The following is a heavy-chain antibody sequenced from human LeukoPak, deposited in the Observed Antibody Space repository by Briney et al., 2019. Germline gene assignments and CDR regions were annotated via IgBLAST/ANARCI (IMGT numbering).Heavy chain of an antibody. D-gene: IGHD6-13*01. CDR2: IKEDGSEK. V-gene: IGHV3-7*03. CDR3: ARDSGWWRFDF. Sequence: GGSLRLSCAASGLNFSSRWMNWVRQAPGQGLEWVASIKEDGSEKHYVDSVKGRFTITRDNGKNSLYLQMNSLRAEDTAVYYCARDSGWWRFDFWGQGTLVTVSS. J-gene: IGHJ4*02. CDR1: GLNFSSRW.